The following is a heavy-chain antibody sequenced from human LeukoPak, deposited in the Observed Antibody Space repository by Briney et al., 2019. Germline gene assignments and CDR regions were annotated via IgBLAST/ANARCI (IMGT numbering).Heavy chain of an antibody. CDR3: ARAPSSGYDY. V-gene: IGHV3-NL1*01. J-gene: IGHJ4*02. CDR1: GFTFKNYG. CDR2: IYSGGST. D-gene: IGHD6-19*01. Sequence: GGSLRLSCAASGFTFKNYGMHWVRQAPGKGLEWVSVIYSGGSTYYADSVKGRFTISRDNSKNTLYLQMNSLRAEDTAVYYCARAPSSGYDYWGQGTLVTVSS.